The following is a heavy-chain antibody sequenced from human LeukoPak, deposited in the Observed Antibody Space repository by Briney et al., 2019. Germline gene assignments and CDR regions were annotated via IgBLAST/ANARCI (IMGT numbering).Heavy chain of an antibody. V-gene: IGHV3-11*04. CDR1: GFTFSDYY. CDR2: ISSSGSTI. CDR3: ATSPSIAAPFDY. J-gene: IGHJ4*02. Sequence: GGSLRPSCAASGFTFSDYYMSWIRQAPGKGLEWVSYISSSGSTIYYADSVKGRFTISRDNAKSSLYLQMNSLRAEDTAVYYCATSPSIAAPFDYWGQGTLVTVSS. D-gene: IGHD6-6*01.